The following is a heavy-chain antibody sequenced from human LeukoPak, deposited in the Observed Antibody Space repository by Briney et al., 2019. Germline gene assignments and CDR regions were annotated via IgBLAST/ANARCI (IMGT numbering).Heavy chain of an antibody. V-gene: IGHV1-46*04. CDR2: INPSGGYT. CDR1: GYTFTSYY. J-gene: IGHJ4*02. CDR3: AREGGSSSWYDY. D-gene: IGHD6-13*01. Sequence: ASVKVSCTASGYTFTSYYMHWVRQAPGQGLEWMGTINPSGGYTSYAQKLQGRVTMTRDTSTSTVYMEISSLRSEDTALYYCAREGGSSSWYDYWGQGTLVTVSS.